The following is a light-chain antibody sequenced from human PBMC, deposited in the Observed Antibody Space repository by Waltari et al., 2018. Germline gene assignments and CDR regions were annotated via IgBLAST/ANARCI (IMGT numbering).Light chain of an antibody. CDR2: DDN. CDR1: GANIGLNY. J-gene: IGLJ6*01. CDR3: GTWDNNLDGNV. V-gene: IGLV1-51*01. Sequence: SVLTQPPSLSAAPGQRVIISCAGSGANIGLNYVSWYQQVPGTSPKLLIYDDNKRPEGIPDRFSGSKSDTSATLVITGLQTGDEADYYCGTWDNNLDGNVFGSGTQVTVL.